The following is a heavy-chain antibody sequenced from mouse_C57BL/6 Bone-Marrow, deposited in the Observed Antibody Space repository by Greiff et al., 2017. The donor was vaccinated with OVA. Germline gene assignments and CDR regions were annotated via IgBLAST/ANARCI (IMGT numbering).Heavy chain of an antibody. CDR1: GYTFTSYG. CDR2: IYPRSGNT. J-gene: IGHJ2*01. Sequence: VQLQQSGAELARPGASVKLSCKASGYTFTSYGISWVKQRTGQGLEWIGEIYPRSGNTYYNEKFKGKATLTADKSSSTAYMELRSLTSEDSAVYFCARTGYYGSWYYFDYWGQGTTLTVSS. CDR3: ARTGYYGSWYYFDY. D-gene: IGHD1-1*01. V-gene: IGHV1-81*01.